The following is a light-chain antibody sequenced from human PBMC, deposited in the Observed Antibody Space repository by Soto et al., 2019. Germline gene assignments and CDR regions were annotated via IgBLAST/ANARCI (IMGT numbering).Light chain of an antibody. CDR3: QQLNSDTYT. CDR2: ATS. J-gene: IGKJ5*01. CDR1: QAISSY. V-gene: IGKV1-9*01. Sequence: DIQLTQSPSFLSASVGDTVTITCRASQAISSYFAWYQQKPGKAPQLLIYATSTLRSGVPSRFSGKRSGTEFTLTISSLQPEDFATYHCQQLNSDTYTFGQGTRLEIX.